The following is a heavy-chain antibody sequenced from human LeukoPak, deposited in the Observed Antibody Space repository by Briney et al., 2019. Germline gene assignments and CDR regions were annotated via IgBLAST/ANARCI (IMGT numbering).Heavy chain of an antibody. Sequence: PGESLKISCRGSGYNFSAHWIGWVRQMPGKGLEWMGIIYPGDSDTRYSPSFQGQVTISADKSISTAYLQWSSLKASDTAMYYCARSAYSGYGVDYWGQGTLVTVSS. CDR1: GYNFSAHW. CDR3: ARSAYSGYGVDY. D-gene: IGHD5-12*01. V-gene: IGHV5-51*01. J-gene: IGHJ4*02. CDR2: IYPGDSDT.